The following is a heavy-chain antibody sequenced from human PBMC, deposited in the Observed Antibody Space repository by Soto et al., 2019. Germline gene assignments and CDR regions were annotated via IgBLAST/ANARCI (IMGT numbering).Heavy chain of an antibody. CDR2: IFPIFVTA. CDR1: GGTFSSYA. Sequence: SVKVSCKAPGGTFSSYAISWVRQAPGQGLEWMGGIFPIFVTANYAQKFQGRVTITADESTSTAYMELSSLRSEDTAVYYCARDKGGSDVMRGGNHAFRNWCHAIMATVS. D-gene: IGHD3-16*01. V-gene: IGHV1-69*13. J-gene: IGHJ3*01. CDR3: ARDKGGSDVMRGGNHAFRN.